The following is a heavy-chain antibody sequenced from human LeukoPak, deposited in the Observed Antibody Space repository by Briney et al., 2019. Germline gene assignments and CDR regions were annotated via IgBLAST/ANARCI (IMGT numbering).Heavy chain of an antibody. V-gene: IGHV3-9*01. Sequence: PGGSLRLSCAASGFTFDDYAMHWVRQAPGKGLEWVSGISWNSGSIGYADSVKGRFTISRDNSKNTLYLQMNSLRAEDTAVYYCARGSSRAASKRFGMDVWGQGTTVTVSS. D-gene: IGHD6-6*01. CDR1: GFTFDDYA. CDR3: ARGSSRAASKRFGMDV. J-gene: IGHJ6*02. CDR2: ISWNSGSI.